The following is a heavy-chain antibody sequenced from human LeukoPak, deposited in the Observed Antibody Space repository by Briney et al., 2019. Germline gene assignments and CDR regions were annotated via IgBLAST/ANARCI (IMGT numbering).Heavy chain of an antibody. D-gene: IGHD3-3*01. CDR1: GFTFSSYA. J-gene: IGHJ4*02. CDR3: AKREKDDFWSGYYLAYFDY. V-gene: IGHV3-23*01. Sequence: AGGSLRLSCAASGFTFSSYAMSWVRQAPGKGLEWVSAISGSGGSTYYADSVKGRFTISRDNSKNTLYLQMNSLRAEDTAVYYCAKREKDDFWSGYYLAYFDYWGQGTLVTVSS. CDR2: ISGSGGST.